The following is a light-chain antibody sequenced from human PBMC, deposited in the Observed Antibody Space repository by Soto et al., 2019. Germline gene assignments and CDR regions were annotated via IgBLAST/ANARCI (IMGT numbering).Light chain of an antibody. Sequence: DIQMTQSPSTVSASVGDRITITCRARQSINTWLAWYRQRPGEAPQLLIYDVSTLAMGVPSRFSGSGSGTDFTLSISRLQPDDFATFYCQQYQTYSRTFGQGTKVE. CDR1: QSINTW. CDR2: DVS. CDR3: QQYQTYSRT. V-gene: IGKV1-5*01. J-gene: IGKJ1*01.